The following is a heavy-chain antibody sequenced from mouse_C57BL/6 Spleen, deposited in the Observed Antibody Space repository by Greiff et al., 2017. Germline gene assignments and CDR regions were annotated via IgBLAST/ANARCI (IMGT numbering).Heavy chain of an antibody. CDR1: GYAFSSSW. D-gene: IGHD1-1*01. V-gene: IGHV1-82*01. J-gene: IGHJ2*01. CDR3: ARFITTVVAFDY. Sequence: QVQLQQSGPELVKPGASVKISCKASGYAFSSSWMNWVKQRPGKGLEWIGRIYPGDGDTNYNGKFKGKATLTADKSSSTAYMQLSSLTSEDSAVYFYARFITTVVAFDYWGQGTTLTVSS. CDR2: IYPGDGDT.